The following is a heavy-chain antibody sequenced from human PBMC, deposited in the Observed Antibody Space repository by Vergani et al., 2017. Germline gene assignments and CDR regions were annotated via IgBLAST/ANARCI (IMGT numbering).Heavy chain of an antibody. CDR2: IYYSGST. D-gene: IGHD5-18*01. V-gene: IGHV4-31*03. J-gene: IGHJ5*02. CDR3: ARDIIPWGYSYESWIDP. CDR1: GGSLSRGGYY. Sequence: QVQLQESGPGLVEPSQTLSLTCTVSGGSLSRGGYYWSWIRQHPGKGLEWNGYIYYSGSTYYNPSLKSRVTISVDTSKNQFSLKLSSVTAADTAVYYCARDIIPWGYSYESWIDPWGQGTLVTVSS.